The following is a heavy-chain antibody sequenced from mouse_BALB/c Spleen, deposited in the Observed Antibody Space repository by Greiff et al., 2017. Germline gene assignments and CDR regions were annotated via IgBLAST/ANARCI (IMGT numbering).Heavy chain of an antibody. Sequence: VQVVESGAELVRPGSSVKISCKASGYAFSSYWMNWVKQRPGQGLEWIGQIYPGDGDTNYNGKFKGKATLTADKSSSTAYMQLSSLTSEDSAVYFCASSPCPEGAMDYWGQGTSVTVSS. J-gene: IGHJ4*01. CDR1: GYAFSSYW. CDR3: ASSPCPEGAMDY. V-gene: IGHV1-80*01. CDR2: IYPGDGDT.